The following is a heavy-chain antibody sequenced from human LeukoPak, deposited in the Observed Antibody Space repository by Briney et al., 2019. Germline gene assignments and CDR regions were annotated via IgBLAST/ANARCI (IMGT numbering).Heavy chain of an antibody. D-gene: IGHD3-16*01. Sequence: GGSLRLSCAASGFTFSSYWMSWVRQAPGKGLEWVANIKQDGSEKYYVDSVKGRFTISRDDAKNSLYLQMNSLRAEDTAVYYCARDNYVWGSYVFDYWGQGTLVTVSS. V-gene: IGHV3-7*01. J-gene: IGHJ4*02. CDR2: IKQDGSEK. CDR3: ARDNYVWGSYVFDY. CDR1: GFTFSSYW.